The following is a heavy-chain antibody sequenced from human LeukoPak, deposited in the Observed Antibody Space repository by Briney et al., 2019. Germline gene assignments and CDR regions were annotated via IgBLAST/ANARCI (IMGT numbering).Heavy chain of an antibody. Sequence: VASVKVSCKASGYTFTSYGISWVRQAPGQGLEWMGWISAYNSNTNYAQKLQGRVTMTTDTSTSTAYMELRSLRSDDTAVYYCARDTYYYDSSGYYTFDYWGQGTLVTVSS. CDR2: ISAYNSNT. CDR1: GYTFTSYG. D-gene: IGHD3-22*01. CDR3: ARDTYYYDSSGYYTFDY. J-gene: IGHJ4*02. V-gene: IGHV1-18*01.